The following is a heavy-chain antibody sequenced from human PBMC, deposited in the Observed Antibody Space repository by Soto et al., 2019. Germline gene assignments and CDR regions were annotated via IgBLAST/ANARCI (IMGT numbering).Heavy chain of an antibody. CDR2: ISSSSSYI. V-gene: IGHV3-21*01. D-gene: IGHD4-17*01. J-gene: IGHJ6*03. Sequence: GGSLRLSCAASGFTFSSYSMNWVRQAPGKGLELVSSISSSSSYIYYADSVKGRFTISRDNAKNSLYLQMNSLRAEDTAVYYCARDLTTSFYYYYMDVWGKGTTVTVSS. CDR3: ARDLTTSFYYYYMDV. CDR1: GFTFSSYS.